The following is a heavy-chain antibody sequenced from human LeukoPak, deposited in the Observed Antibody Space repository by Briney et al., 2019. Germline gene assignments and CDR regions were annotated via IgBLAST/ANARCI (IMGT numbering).Heavy chain of an antibody. CDR2: ISGYNGNT. D-gene: IGHD3-22*01. CDR3: ASLKNYYDSSGYLVTDAFDI. CDR1: GYTFTTYN. V-gene: IGHV1-18*01. Sequence: ASVKVSCKASGYTFTTYNINWVRQAPGQGLEWMGWISGYNGNTNYAQRLQGRVTMTSDTSTSTAYMELRSLKSDDTAVYYCASLKNYYDSSGYLVTDAFDIWGQGTMVTVSS. J-gene: IGHJ3*02.